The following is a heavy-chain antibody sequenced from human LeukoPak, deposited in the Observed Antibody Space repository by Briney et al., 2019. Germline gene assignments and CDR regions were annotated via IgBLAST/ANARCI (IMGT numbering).Heavy chain of an antibody. CDR1: GGTFSSYA. CDR2: IIPIFGTA. V-gene: IGHV1-69*05. Sequence: SVKVSCKASGGTFSSYAISWVRRAPGQGLEWMGRIIPIFGTANYAQKFQGRVTITTDESTSTAYMELSSLRSEDTAVYYCASVYSSSWDRRANWFDPWGQGTLVTVSS. J-gene: IGHJ5*02. D-gene: IGHD6-13*01. CDR3: ASVYSSSWDRRANWFDP.